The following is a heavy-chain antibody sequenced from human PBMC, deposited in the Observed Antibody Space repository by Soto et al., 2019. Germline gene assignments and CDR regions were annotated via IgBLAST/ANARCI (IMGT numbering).Heavy chain of an antibody. CDR1: GGSISSYY. Sequence: PSETLSLTCTVSGGSISSYYWSWIRQPAGKGLEWIGRIYTSGSTNYNPSLKSRVTMSVDTSNNQFSPKLSSVTAADTAVYYCARDGDYDSSGPKGYYYYYYGMDVWGQGTTVTVSS. D-gene: IGHD3-22*01. CDR3: ARDGDYDSSGPKGYYYYYYGMDV. CDR2: IYTSGST. V-gene: IGHV4-4*07. J-gene: IGHJ6*02.